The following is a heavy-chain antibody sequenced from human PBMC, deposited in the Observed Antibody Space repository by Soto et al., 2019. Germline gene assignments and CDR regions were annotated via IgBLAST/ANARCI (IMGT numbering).Heavy chain of an antibody. CDR2: IKQDGSEK. CDR1: GFTFSSYW. J-gene: IGHJ4*02. Sequence: PGGSLRLSCAASGFTFSSYWMSWVCQAPGKGLEWVANIKQDGSEKYYVDSVKGRFTISRDNAKNSLYLQMNSLRAEDTAVYYCARDHPIAALDYWGQGTLVTVSS. D-gene: IGHD6-6*01. CDR3: ARDHPIAALDY. V-gene: IGHV3-7*01.